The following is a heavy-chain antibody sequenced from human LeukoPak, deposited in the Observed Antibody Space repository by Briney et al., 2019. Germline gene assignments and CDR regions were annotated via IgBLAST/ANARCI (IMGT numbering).Heavy chain of an antibody. CDR1: GFIFSSYA. CDR3: ATVSYPDY. D-gene: IGHD3-10*01. V-gene: IGHV3-30*04. CDR2: ISYDGSNK. J-gene: IGHJ4*02. Sequence: GRSLRLACEASGFIFSSYAIHWVRQAPGEGLQWVAVISYDGSNKYYADSVKGRFTISRDNAKNSLYLQMNSLRAEDTAMYYCATVSYPDYWGQGTLVTVSS.